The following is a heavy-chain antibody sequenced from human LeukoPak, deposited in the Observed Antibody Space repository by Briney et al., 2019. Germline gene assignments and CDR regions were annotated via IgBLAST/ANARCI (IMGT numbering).Heavy chain of an antibody. Sequence: QTGGSLRLSCAASGFTFSSYAMHWVRQAPGKGLEWVAVISYDGSNKYYADSVKGRFTISRDNSKNTLYLQMNSLRAEDTAVYYCAKAPFTMIVVVIDNWGQGTLVTVSS. CDR2: ISYDGSNK. J-gene: IGHJ4*02. D-gene: IGHD3-22*01. V-gene: IGHV3-30-3*01. CDR1: GFTFSSYA. CDR3: AKAPFTMIVVVIDN.